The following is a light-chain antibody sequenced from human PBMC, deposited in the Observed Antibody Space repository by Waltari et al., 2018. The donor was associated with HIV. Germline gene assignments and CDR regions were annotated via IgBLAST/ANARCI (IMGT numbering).Light chain of an antibody. CDR2: EVT. V-gene: IGLV2-8*01. CDR1: SSDVGGYNF. Sequence: QSALTQPPSASGSPGQSVTISCTGTSSDVGGYNFFSWYQQHPGKAPKLMIFEVTKRPSGAPARFSGSKTGNTASLTVSGLQADDEADYYCSSYAGGNNLVFGGGTKLTV. J-gene: IGLJ2*01. CDR3: SSYAGGNNLV.